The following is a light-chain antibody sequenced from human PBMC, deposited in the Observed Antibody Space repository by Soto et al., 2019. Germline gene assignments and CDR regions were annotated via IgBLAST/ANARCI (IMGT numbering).Light chain of an antibody. CDR1: SSNIGGNS. V-gene: IGLV1-51*01. Sequence: QSVLTQPPSVSAAPGQKVTISCSGSSSNIGGNSVSSYQQLPGTAPTLLIYDDNKRPAGIPDRFSGSKSATSATLRITGFQTGDEADYYCGSWDSSLSAYVFGSGTKVTVL. CDR3: GSWDSSLSAYV. CDR2: DDN. J-gene: IGLJ1*01.